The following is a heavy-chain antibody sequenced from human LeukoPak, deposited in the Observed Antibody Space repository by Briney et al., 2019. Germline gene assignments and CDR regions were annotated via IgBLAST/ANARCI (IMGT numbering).Heavy chain of an antibody. J-gene: IGHJ4*02. CDR2: VGENTDT. V-gene: IGHV3-23*01. CDR3: AKSSGKSFPSSRIFDF. CDR1: GFTFSSYA. Sequence: GGSLRLSCAASGFTFSSYALSWVRRAPGKGLEWVSIVGENTDTHYADSVKDRFTIYRDNSNNALYLQMNNLRAEDTATYFCAKSSGKSFPSSRIFDFWGQGALVTVSS. D-gene: IGHD6-13*01.